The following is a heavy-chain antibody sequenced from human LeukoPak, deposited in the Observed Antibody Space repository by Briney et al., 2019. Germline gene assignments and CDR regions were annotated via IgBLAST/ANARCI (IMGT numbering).Heavy chain of an antibody. CDR3: ARDLRFKWELPYYFDY. J-gene: IGHJ4*02. CDR1: GFTFDDYG. CDR2: IYWNGGST. V-gene: IGHV3-20*04. Sequence: PGGSLRLSCAASGFTFDDYGMSWVRQAPGKGLEWVSGIYWNGGSTGYADSVKGRFTISRDNAKNSLYLQMNSLRAEDTALYYCARDLRFKWELPYYFDYWGQGTLVTVSS. D-gene: IGHD1-26*01.